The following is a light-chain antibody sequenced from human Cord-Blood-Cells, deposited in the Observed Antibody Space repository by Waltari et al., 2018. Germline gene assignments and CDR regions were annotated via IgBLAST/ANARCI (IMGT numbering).Light chain of an antibody. CDR3: SSYTSSSTRV. V-gene: IGLV2-14*01. Sequence: QSDLPPPASVSGSPGQSIPIPCTGTSSDVGGHNYVSWYPQHPGNAPILLIYDVSKRPSGVSNRFSGSKSGNTASLTISGLQAEDEADYYCSSYTSSSTRVFGGGTKLTVL. CDR2: DVS. J-gene: IGLJ3*02. CDR1: SSDVGGHNY.